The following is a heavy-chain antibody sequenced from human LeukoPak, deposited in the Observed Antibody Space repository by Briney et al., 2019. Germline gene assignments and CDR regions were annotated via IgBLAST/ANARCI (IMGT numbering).Heavy chain of an antibody. J-gene: IGHJ6*03. V-gene: IGHV4-34*01. CDR2: INHSGST. Sequence: PSETLSLTCAVYGGSFSGYYWSWIRQPPGKGLEWIGEINHSGSTNYNPSLKSRVTISVDTSKNQFSLKLSSATAADTAVYYCARQYDYVWGSYRYYYYMDVWGKGTTVTVSS. D-gene: IGHD3-16*02. CDR3: ARQYDYVWGSYRYYYYMDV. CDR1: GGSFSGYY.